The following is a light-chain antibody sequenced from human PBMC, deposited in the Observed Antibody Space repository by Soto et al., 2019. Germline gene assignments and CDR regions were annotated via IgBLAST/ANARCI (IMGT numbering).Light chain of an antibody. CDR3: QQYNNWPPIT. V-gene: IGKV3-15*01. CDR2: GAS. J-gene: IGKJ5*01. CDR1: QSVSSN. Sequence: MTQSPSSLSVSPGERATRSCRASQSVSSNLAWYQQKPGQAPRLLIYGASTRATGIPARFSGSGSGTEFTLTISSLQSEDFAVYHCQQYNNWPPITFGQGTRLEIK.